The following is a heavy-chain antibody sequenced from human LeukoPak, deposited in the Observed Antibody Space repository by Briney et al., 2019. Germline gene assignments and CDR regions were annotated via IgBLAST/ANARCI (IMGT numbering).Heavy chain of an antibody. CDR3: ARVDKGAFDI. CDR1: GYTFTDYW. CDR2: IYAGDSDT. V-gene: IGHV5-51*01. J-gene: IGHJ3*02. Sequence: GESLKISCKGSGYTFTDYWIAWVRQMPGKGLEWMGIIYAGDSDTRYSPSFQGQVTVSVDKSITTAYLQWSSLKASDTAMYYCARVDKGAFDIWGQGTMVTVSS.